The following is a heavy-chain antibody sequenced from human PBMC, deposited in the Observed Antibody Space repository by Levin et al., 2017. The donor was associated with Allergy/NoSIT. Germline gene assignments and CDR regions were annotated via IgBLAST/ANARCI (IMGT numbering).Heavy chain of an antibody. V-gene: IGHV4-59*01. J-gene: IGHJ6*03. Sequence: SETLSLTCTVSGGSISSYYWGWIRQPPGKGLEWIGYIYYTGITNYNPSLMSRVTISLDTSKNQFSLKLSSMTAADTAVYYCARVHRSSSCVDVWGKGTTVTVSS. CDR1: GGSISSYY. D-gene: IGHD2-2*01. CDR2: IYYTGIT. CDR3: ARVHRSSSCVDV.